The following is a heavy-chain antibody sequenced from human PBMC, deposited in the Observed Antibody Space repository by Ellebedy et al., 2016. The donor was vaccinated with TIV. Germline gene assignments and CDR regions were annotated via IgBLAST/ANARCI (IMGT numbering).Heavy chain of an antibody. CDR2: IYYSGST. CDR1: GGSISSSSYY. CDR3: VKEWLFIAPGLVEDY. D-gene: IGHD3-3*01. V-gene: IGHV4-39*01. Sequence: MPSETLSLTCTVSGGSISSSSYYWGWIRQPPGKGLEWIGSIYYSGSTYYNPSLKSRVTISVDTSKNQFSLKLSSVTAADTAVYYCVKEWLFIAPGLVEDYWGQGTLVTVSS. J-gene: IGHJ4*02.